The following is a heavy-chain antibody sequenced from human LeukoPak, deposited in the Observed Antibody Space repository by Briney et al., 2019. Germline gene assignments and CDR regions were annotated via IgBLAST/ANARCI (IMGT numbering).Heavy chain of an antibody. J-gene: IGHJ4*02. CDR1: GYRFTNYW. D-gene: IGHD2-21*01. Sequence: GESLKISCKGSGYRFTNYWIGWVRQIPGKGLEWMGILYPNDYDTRYSPSFQGPVPISADQSISTAYLQCSTLKASDTAMYYCARLVGGESIYCYSDYWGQGTLVTVSS. V-gene: IGHV5-51*01. CDR3: ARLVGGESIYCYSDY. CDR2: LYPNDYDT.